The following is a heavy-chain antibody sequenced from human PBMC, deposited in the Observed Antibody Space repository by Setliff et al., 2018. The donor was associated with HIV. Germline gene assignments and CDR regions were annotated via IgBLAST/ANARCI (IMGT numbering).Heavy chain of an antibody. CDR3: TKTQGWYLIDY. D-gene: IGHD6-19*01. CDR1: GFICGTYD. Sequence: GGSLTLSCAASGFICGTYDMHWVRQVAVKGLEWVSAMGLLGDTYYADSVKGRFTISRDSSKNTLYLQMDSLRTEDTAVYYCTKTQGWYLIDYWGQGTLVTVSS. V-gene: IGHV3-13*01. CDR2: MGLLGDT. J-gene: IGHJ4*02.